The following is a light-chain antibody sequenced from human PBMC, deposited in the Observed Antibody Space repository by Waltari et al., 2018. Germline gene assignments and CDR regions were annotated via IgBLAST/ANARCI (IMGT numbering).Light chain of an antibody. J-gene: IGLJ2*01. Sequence: QSALTQPRSVSGSPGQSVTISCTGTSSDFGGYNYVSWYHQHPGKAPKLMIYDVSQRPSGVPFRFSGSKSGDTASLTISGLQAEDEADYYCCSYAGSNVVFGGGTKLTVL. CDR2: DVS. CDR1: SSDFGGYNY. CDR3: CSYAGSNVV. V-gene: IGLV2-11*01.